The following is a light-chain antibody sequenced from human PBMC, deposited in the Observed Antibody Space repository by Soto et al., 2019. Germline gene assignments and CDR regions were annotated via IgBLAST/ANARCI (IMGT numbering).Light chain of an antibody. CDR3: QQYSSYWT. V-gene: IGKV1-5*01. CDR1: QSISSY. CDR2: DAS. J-gene: IGKJ1*01. Sequence: DIQMTQSPSSVSATVGDRVTITCRASQSISSYLNWYQQKPGKAPKLLIYDASSLESGVPSRFSGSGSGTEFTLTISRLQPDDFATYYCQQYSSYWTFGQGTKVDNK.